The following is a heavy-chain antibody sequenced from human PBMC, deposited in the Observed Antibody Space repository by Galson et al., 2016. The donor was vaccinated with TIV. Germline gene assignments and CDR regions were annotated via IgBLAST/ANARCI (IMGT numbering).Heavy chain of an antibody. Sequence: SLRLSCAASGFTFSSYAMTWVRQAPGKGLEWVSGITGSGAYTYYGDSVKGRFTISRDNPKNTLYLQMNSLRAEDTAVYYCAKVRDVSGYSIGSFDHWGQGILVTVSS. CDR1: GFTFSSYA. CDR2: ITGSGAYT. CDR3: AKVRDVSGYSIGSFDH. V-gene: IGHV3-23*01. D-gene: IGHD3-3*01. J-gene: IGHJ4*02.